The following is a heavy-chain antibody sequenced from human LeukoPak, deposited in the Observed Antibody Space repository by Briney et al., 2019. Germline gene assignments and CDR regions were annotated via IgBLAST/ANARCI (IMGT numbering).Heavy chain of an antibody. CDR1: GFTFSNHG. CDR3: AKGYHRGDY. CDR2: ISYDGSNK. J-gene: IGHJ4*02. D-gene: IGHD1-14*01. V-gene: IGHV3-30*18. Sequence: GGSLRLSCAASGFTFSNHGMHWVRQAPGKGLEWVAVISYDGSNKYYADSVKGRFTISRDNSKNTLYLQMNSLRAEDTAVYYCAKGYHRGDYWGQGTLVTVSS.